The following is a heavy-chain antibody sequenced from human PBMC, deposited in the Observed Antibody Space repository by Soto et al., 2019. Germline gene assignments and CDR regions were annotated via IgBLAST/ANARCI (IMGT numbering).Heavy chain of an antibody. Sequence: SETLSLTCAVYGGSFSGYYWSWIRQPPEKGLEWIGEINHSGSTSYNPSLKSRVAISVDASKNQLSLKLNSVTAADSAMYFCARLEGLATISYYFDFWGQGALVTVFS. J-gene: IGHJ4*02. CDR3: ARLEGLATISYYFDF. V-gene: IGHV4-34*01. CDR2: INHSGST. CDR1: GGSFSGYY. D-gene: IGHD3-9*01.